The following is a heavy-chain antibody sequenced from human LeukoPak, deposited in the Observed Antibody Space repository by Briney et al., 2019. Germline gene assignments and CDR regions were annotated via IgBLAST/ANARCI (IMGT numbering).Heavy chain of an antibody. CDR1: GFIFSVYW. J-gene: IGHJ3*02. CDR3: SKVVHYYGPGSYDAFDI. Sequence: GGSLSLSCAASGFIFSVYWVTWVRQAPGKGREWVGNIKPVGSEKYYVDSVKGRLIISRDNAKTSMYLEMNSLRGEDTAVYYCSKVVHYYGPGSYDAFDIWGQGTMITVSA. V-gene: IGHV3-7*03. D-gene: IGHD3-10*01. CDR2: IKPVGSEK.